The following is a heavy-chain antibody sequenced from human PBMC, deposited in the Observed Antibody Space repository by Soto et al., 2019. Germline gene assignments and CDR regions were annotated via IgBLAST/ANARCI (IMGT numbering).Heavy chain of an antibody. CDR3: GTGSSWTKVES. V-gene: IGHV1-69*01. Sequence: QVQLVQSGADVKKPGSSVKVSCKASGGTLSRSAISWVRQAPGQGLEWMGGIIPIFGPAIYAQKFRGRVSIIADESTRTAYMEMSSLRSEDTAVYFCGTGSSWTKVESWGQGTLVTVSS. D-gene: IGHD6-13*01. CDR1: GGTLSRSA. J-gene: IGHJ4*02. CDR2: IIPIFGPA.